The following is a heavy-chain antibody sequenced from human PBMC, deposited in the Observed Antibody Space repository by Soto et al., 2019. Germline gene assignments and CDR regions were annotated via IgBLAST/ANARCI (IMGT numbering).Heavy chain of an antibody. D-gene: IGHD6-6*01. CDR3: ARIWGAQLGPNFDY. CDR2: ISGSGGST. Sequence: EVQLLESGGGLVQPGGSLRLSCAASGFTFSSYAMSWVRQAPGKGLEWVSDISGSGGSTYYADSVKGRFTISRNKSKNTLYLQRNSLRAEDTAVYYCARIWGAQLGPNFDYWGQGTLVTVSS. CDR1: GFTFSSYA. V-gene: IGHV3-23*01. J-gene: IGHJ4*02.